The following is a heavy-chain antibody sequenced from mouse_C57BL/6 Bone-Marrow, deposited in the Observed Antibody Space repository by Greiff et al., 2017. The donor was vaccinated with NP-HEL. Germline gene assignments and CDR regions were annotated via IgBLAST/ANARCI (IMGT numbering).Heavy chain of an antibody. CDR2: IDPSDSYT. CDR1: GYTFTSYW. CDR3: ERVDSYSSSSWYFAV. V-gene: IGHV1-69*01. J-gene: IGHJ1*03. Sequence: QVQLQQPGAELVMPGASVKLSCKASGYTFTSYWMHWVKQRPGQGLEWIGEIDPSDSYTNYNQKFKGKATLTVDKSSSTAYMELRSLTSEASAVFYYERVDSYSSSSWYFAVWGTGTTVTVSS. D-gene: IGHD1-1*01.